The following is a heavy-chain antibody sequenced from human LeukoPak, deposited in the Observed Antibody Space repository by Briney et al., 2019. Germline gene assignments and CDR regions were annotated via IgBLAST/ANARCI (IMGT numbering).Heavy chain of an antibody. J-gene: IGHJ6*03. CDR3: ARAEKYYYYMDV. Sequence: SETLSLTCTVSGGSISSSTYYWGWIRQPPGKGLEWIGSIFYSGRTYYNPSLKSRVTISVDTSKNQFSLKLSSVTAADTAVYYCARAEKYYYYMDVWGKGTTVTVSS. CDR1: GGSISSSTYY. CDR2: IFYSGRT. V-gene: IGHV4-39*07.